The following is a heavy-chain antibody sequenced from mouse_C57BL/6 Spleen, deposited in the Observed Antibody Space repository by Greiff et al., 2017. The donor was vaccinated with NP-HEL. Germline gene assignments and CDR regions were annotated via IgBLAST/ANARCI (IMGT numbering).Heavy chain of an antibody. J-gene: IGHJ3*01. CDR1: GFNFSSYA. CDR3: ARGSWSWFAY. CDR2: ISDGGSYT. Sequence: EVHLVESGGGLVKPGGSLKLSCAASGFNFSSYAMSWVRQTPEKRLEWVATISDGGSYTYYPDNVKGRFTISRDNAKNHLYLQMSHLKSEDTAMYYCARGSWSWFAYWGQGTLVTVSA. V-gene: IGHV5-4*01.